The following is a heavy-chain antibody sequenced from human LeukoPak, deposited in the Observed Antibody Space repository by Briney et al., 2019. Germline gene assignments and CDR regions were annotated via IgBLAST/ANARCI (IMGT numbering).Heavy chain of an antibody. CDR1: GFTVSSNY. D-gene: IGHD3-10*01. V-gene: IGHV3-53*05. J-gene: IGHJ4*02. Sequence: GGSLRLSCAASGFTVSSNYMSWVRQAPGKGLEWVSVIYSGGSTYYADSVKGRLTISRDNSKNTLYLQMNSLRAEDTAVYYCARVRGSVSYGPSVYWGQGTLVTVSS. CDR3: ARVRGSVSYGPSVY. CDR2: IYSGGST.